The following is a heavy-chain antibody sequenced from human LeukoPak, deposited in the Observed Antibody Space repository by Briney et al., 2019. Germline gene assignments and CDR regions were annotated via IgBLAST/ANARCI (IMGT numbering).Heavy chain of an antibody. V-gene: IGHV1-69*04. D-gene: IGHD3-16*02. CDR1: GDNFSSYV. Sequence: ASVKVSCKASGDNFSSYVITWVRQAPGQGLEWMGRIIPTLDVANFAQKFKGRVTITADKFTNTAHLELSSLRSEDTAVYFCTREGVYSPDPTSYHRLPFDIWGKGTVVIVSS. CDR3: TREGVYSPDPTSYHRLPFDI. CDR2: IIPTLDVA. J-gene: IGHJ3*02.